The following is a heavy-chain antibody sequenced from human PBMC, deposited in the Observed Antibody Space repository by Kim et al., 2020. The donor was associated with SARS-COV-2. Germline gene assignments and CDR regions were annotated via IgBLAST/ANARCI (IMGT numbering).Heavy chain of an antibody. D-gene: IGHD6-13*01. CDR2: IYYSWST. Sequence: SETLSLTCTVSGGSISSYYWSWIRKPPGKGLEWIGYIYYSWSTNNNPSLKRRVTISVDTAKNQFSLKLSSVTAADAAVDYYARASGSSWWAYFDYWGQGT. CDR1: GGSISSYY. V-gene: IGHV4-59*13. J-gene: IGHJ4*03. CDR3: ARASGSSWWAYFDY.